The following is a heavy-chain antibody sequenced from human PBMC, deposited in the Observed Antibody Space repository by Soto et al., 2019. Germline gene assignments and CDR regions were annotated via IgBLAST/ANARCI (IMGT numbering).Heavy chain of an antibody. CDR1: GFTFSSYA. J-gene: IGHJ4*02. V-gene: IGHV3-30-3*01. CDR2: ISYDGSNK. Sequence: QVQLVESGGGVVQPGRSLRLSCAASGFTFSSYAMHWVRQAPGKGLEWVAVISYDGSNKYYADSVKGRFTISRDNSKNPLYLQMNSLRAEDTAVYYCARHIAAAGTGHFDYWGQGTLVTVSS. CDR3: ARHIAAAGTGHFDY. D-gene: IGHD6-13*01.